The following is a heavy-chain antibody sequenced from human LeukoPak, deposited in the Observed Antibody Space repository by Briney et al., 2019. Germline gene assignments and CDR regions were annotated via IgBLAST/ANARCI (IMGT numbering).Heavy chain of an antibody. CDR2: INTDGTST. CDR1: GFTFSDYW. CDR3: ARVVEYCSSTGCNYWYFDL. V-gene: IGHV3-74*01. J-gene: IGHJ2*01. Sequence: PGGSLRLSCAASGFTFSDYWIHWVRQAPGKGPVWVSRINTDGTSTTYADSVRGRFTISRDNAKNTLYLQMNSLRAEDTAVYYCARVVEYCSSTGCNYWYFDLWGRGTLVTVSS. D-gene: IGHD2-2*01.